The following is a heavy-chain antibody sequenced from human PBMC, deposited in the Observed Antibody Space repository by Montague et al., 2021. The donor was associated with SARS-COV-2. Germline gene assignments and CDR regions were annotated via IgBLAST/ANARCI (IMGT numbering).Heavy chain of an antibody. D-gene: IGHD6-19*01. Sequence: SETLSLTCAVSGGSIISGGYYWGWIRQPPEKGLEWLGNIYYSGNAHYYNPSLKSRITISMDTSKNQFSLRLTSVTAADTAVYYCASRMAVGDYYYYYMDVWGSGTTVTVSS. V-gene: IGHV4-39*01. CDR2: IYYSGNAH. CDR1: GGSIISGGYY. J-gene: IGHJ6*03. CDR3: ASRMAVGDYYYYYMDV.